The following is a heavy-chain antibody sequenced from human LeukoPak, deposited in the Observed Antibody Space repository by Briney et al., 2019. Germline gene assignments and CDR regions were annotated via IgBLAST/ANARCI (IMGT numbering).Heavy chain of an antibody. J-gene: IGHJ4*02. V-gene: IGHV3-23*01. CDR2: ISGSGGST. CDR1: GFTFSSYA. Sequence: TGGSLRLSCAASGFTFSSYAMSWVRQAPGKGLEWVSAISGSGGSTYYADSVKGRFTISRDNSKNTLYLQMNSLRAEDTAVYYCAKSPQPNYYGEEGYFDYWGQGTLVTVSS. D-gene: IGHD3-10*01. CDR3: AKSPQPNYYGEEGYFDY.